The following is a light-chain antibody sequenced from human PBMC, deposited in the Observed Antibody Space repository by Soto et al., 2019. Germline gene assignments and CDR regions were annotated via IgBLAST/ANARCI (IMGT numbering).Light chain of an antibody. CDR3: QQYNSYPLT. CDR2: KAS. CDR1: QSISSW. J-gene: IGKJ4*01. Sequence: DIQMTQSPSTLSASVGDRVTITCRASQSISSWLAWYQQKPGKAPNLLIYKASSLESGVPSRFSCSGSGTEVTLTISSLQPDDFATYYCQQYNSYPLTFGGGTKVEIK. V-gene: IGKV1-5*03.